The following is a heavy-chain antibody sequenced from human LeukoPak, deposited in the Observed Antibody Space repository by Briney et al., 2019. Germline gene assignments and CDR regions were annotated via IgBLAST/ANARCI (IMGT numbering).Heavy chain of an antibody. J-gene: IGHJ4*02. V-gene: IGHV4-59*01. Sequence: SETLSLTCIVSGGSISSYYWSWIRQPPGKGLEWIGYIYYSGSTNYNPSLKSRVTISVDTSKNQFSLKLSSVTAADTAVYYCARSQYMITFGGVIVRDPRFDYWGQGTLVTVSS. D-gene: IGHD3-16*02. CDR1: GGSISSYY. CDR2: IYYSGST. CDR3: ARSQYMITFGGVIVRDPRFDY.